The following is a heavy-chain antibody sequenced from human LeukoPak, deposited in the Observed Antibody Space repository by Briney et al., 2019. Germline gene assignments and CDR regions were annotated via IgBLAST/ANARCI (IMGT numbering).Heavy chain of an antibody. Sequence: SETLSLTCTVSGGSISSYYWSWIRQPPGKGLEWIGYIYYSGSTNYNPSLKSRVTISVDTSKNQFSPKLSSVTAADTAVYYCARALNYDFWSGFHYWGQGTLVTVSS. D-gene: IGHD3-3*01. V-gene: IGHV4-59*01. CDR1: GGSISSYY. J-gene: IGHJ4*02. CDR3: ARALNYDFWSGFHY. CDR2: IYYSGST.